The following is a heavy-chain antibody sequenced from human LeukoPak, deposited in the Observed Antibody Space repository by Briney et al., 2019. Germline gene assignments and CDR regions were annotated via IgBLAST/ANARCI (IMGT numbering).Heavy chain of an antibody. CDR2: INTNTGNP. CDR1: GYTFTSYA. V-gene: IGHV7-4-1*02. Sequence: ASVKVSCKASGYTFTSYAMNWVRRAPGQGLEWMGWINTNTGNPTYAQGFTGRFVFSLDTSVSTAYLQISSLKAEDTAVYYCAREGNYYDSSGSPIAEYFQHWGQGTLVTVSS. J-gene: IGHJ1*01. D-gene: IGHD3-22*01. CDR3: AREGNYYDSSGSPIAEYFQH.